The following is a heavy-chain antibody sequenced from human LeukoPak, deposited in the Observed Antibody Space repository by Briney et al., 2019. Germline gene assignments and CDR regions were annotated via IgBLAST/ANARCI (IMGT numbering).Heavy chain of an antibody. CDR1: GFIFSHYW. J-gene: IGHJ4*02. CDR3: ARGTGTTDY. Sequence: PGGSLRLSCAASGFIFSHYWMSWVRQAPGKGLEWVANIKQDGSEKYYVDSVKGRFTISRDNAKNSLYLQMNSLRAEDTAVYYCARGTGTTDYWGQGTLVTVSS. D-gene: IGHD1-7*01. CDR2: IKQDGSEK. V-gene: IGHV3-7*01.